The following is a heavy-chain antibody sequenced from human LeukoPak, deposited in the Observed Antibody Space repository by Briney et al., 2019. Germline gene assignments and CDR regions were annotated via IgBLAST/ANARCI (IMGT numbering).Heavy chain of an antibody. CDR1: GGSISASY. V-gene: IGHV4-4*07. D-gene: IGHD2-15*01. CDR3: ARDGGLDAFDI. Sequence: PSETLSLTCTVSGGSISASYWSWIRQPAGQGLEWIGRIYTSGSTSYNPSLKSRITLSVDTSKNQFSLKLSSVTAADTAVYYCARDGGLDAFDIWGQGTMVTVSS. J-gene: IGHJ3*02. CDR2: IYTSGST.